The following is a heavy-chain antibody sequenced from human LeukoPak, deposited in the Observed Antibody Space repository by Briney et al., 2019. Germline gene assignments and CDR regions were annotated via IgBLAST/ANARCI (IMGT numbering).Heavy chain of an antibody. CDR3: ARGSYYYGSGSYYNQGAPLNWFDP. V-gene: IGHV4-34*01. Sequence: SETMSLTCALYGGSFRGYDWSWIRQPPGKGLEWSGEINHSGSTNYNLPLESRVTISVDTSKNEFSLKLSSVTAADTAVYYCARGSYYYGSGSYYNQGAPLNWFDPWGQGTLVTVSS. J-gene: IGHJ5*02. CDR1: GGSFRGYD. D-gene: IGHD3-10*01. CDR2: INHSGST.